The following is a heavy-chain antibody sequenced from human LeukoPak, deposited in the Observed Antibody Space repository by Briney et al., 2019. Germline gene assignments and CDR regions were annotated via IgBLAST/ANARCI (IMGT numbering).Heavy chain of an antibody. CDR2: IYTSGST. D-gene: IGHD6-13*01. CDR3: ASASSWYDYFDY. J-gene: IGHJ4*02. V-gene: IGHV4-61*02. CDR1: GGSISSSSYY. Sequence: SETLSLTCTVSGGSISSSSYYWGWIRQPAGKGLERIGRIYTSGSTNYNPSLKSRVTISVDTSKNQFSLKLSSVTAADTAVYYCASASSWYDYFDYWGQGTLVTVSS.